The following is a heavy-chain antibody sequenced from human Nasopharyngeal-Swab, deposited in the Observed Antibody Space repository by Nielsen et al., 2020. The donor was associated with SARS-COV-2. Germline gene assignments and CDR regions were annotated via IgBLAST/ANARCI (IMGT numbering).Heavy chain of an antibody. D-gene: IGHD3-3*01. J-gene: IGHJ6*02. V-gene: IGHV3-30*02. Sequence: WIRQPPGKGLEWVAFIRYDGSNKYYQDSVKGRFTISRDNAKNSLYLQMNSLRAEDTAVYYCARDGLDYDFWSAYFMDVWGQGTTVTVSS. CDR3: ARDGLDYDFWSAYFMDV. CDR2: IRYDGSNK.